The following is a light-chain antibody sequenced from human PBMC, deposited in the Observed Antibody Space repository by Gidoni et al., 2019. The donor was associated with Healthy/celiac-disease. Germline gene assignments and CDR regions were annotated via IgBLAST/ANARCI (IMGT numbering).Light chain of an antibody. V-gene: IGKV3-11*01. CDR3: QQSSNWPPFT. CDR1: QSVSSY. CDR2: DAS. J-gene: IGKJ3*01. Sequence: EIVLAQSPATLSLSPGERATLSCRASQSVSSYLAWYQQKPGQAPRLLIYDASNRATGIQARFDGSGSGTDFTLTISSLEPEDFAVYYCQQSSNWPPFTFGPGTKVEIK.